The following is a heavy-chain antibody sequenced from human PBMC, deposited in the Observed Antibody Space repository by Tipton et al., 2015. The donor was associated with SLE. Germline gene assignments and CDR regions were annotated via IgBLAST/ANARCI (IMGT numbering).Heavy chain of an antibody. Sequence: QVQLVQSGPEVKKPGASLKVSCETSGYTFDAYYIHWVRQAPGQGLEWMGRINPNTGDTNSAQKFQGRVTMTRDTSTNTAYMELSRLRSDDTAVYYCAKEGDNSGWYWYFDLWGRGTLVTVSS. CDR2: INPNTGDT. D-gene: IGHD6-19*01. CDR3: AKEGDNSGWYWYFDL. J-gene: IGHJ2*01. CDR1: GYTFDAYY. V-gene: IGHV1-2*06.